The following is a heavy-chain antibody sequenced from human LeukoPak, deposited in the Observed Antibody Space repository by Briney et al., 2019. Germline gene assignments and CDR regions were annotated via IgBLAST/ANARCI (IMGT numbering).Heavy chain of an antibody. J-gene: IGHJ4*02. CDR3: ARDSHESMITFGGVIAT. V-gene: IGHV1-46*01. Sequence: VASVKVSCKASGYTFTSYYMHWVRQAPGQGLEWMGIINPSGGSTSYAQKFQGRVTMTRDTSTSTVYMELSSLRSEDTAVYYCARDSHESMITFGGVIATWGQGTLVTVSS. CDR1: GYTFTSYY. CDR2: INPSGGST. D-gene: IGHD3-16*02.